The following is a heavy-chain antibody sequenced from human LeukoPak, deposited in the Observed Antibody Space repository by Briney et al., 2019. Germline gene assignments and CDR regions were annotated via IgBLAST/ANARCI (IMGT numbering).Heavy chain of an antibody. CDR1: GFTFSSYW. D-gene: IGHD3/OR15-3a*01. CDR2: IRFDGSIT. Sequence: GGSLRLSCAASGFTFSSYWMSWVRQAPGKGLEWVAFIRFDGSITSYADSVKGRFTISRDNSKSTLSLQMNSLRAEDTAVYYCVKDRTGTYYFDYWGQGTLVTVSS. CDR3: VKDRTGTYYFDY. V-gene: IGHV3-30*02. J-gene: IGHJ4*02.